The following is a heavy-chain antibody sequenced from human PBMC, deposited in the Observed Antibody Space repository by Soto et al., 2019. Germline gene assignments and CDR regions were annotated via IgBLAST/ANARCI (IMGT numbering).Heavy chain of an antibody. CDR1: GFTVSNNY. J-gene: IGHJ4*02. D-gene: IGHD6-13*01. V-gene: IGHV3-53*01. Sequence: EVQLVESGGGLIQPGGPLRLSCAASGFTVSNNYMRWVRQAPGKGLEWVSLIYSGGNTHYADSVKGRFTISRDNSKNTLFLQMNSLRVEDTAVYYCARDPPGIAASGAGGWGQGTLVTVSS. CDR2: IYSGGNT. CDR3: ARDPPGIAASGAGG.